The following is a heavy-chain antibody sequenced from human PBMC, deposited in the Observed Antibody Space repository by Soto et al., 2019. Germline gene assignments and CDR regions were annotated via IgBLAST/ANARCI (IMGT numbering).Heavy chain of an antibody. J-gene: IGHJ4*02. D-gene: IGHD2-15*01. CDR1: GGTFSSYS. CDR2: IIPILGIA. Sequence: QVQLVQSGAEVKKPGSSVKVSCKASGGTFSSYSISWVRQAPGQGLEWMGRIIPILGIANYAQKFQGRVTIAADKSTGTAYMELSSMRSEDTAVYYCACLGGNSDYWCQGTLVTVSS. CDR3: ACLGGNSDY. V-gene: IGHV1-69*02.